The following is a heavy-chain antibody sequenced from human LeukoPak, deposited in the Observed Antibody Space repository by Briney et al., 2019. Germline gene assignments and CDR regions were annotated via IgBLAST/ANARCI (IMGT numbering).Heavy chain of an antibody. J-gene: IGHJ4*02. CDR2: VNLQGST. CDR1: GRSITQTNY. V-gene: IGHV4-4*02. CDR3: AREGGPYRPLDY. Sequence: PSGTLSLTRGVSGRSITQTNYWTWVRQPPGKGLEWIGEVNLQGSTNYNPSLMGRVAICVDKPENHVSLQLTSVTAADTALYYCAREGGPYRPLDYSGQGTLVTVSS.